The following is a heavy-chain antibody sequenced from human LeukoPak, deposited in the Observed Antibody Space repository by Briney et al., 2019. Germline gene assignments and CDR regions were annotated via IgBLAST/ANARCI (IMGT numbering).Heavy chain of an antibody. Sequence: GGSLRLSCAASGFTFSSYWMSWVRQAPGKGLEWVANIKQGGSEKYYVDSVKGRFTISRDNAKNSLYLQMNSLRAEDTAVYYCARDLDSSSWLVDYWGQGTLVTVSS. CDR3: ARDLDSSSWLVDY. CDR1: GFTFSSYW. V-gene: IGHV3-7*01. D-gene: IGHD6-13*01. CDR2: IKQGGSEK. J-gene: IGHJ4*02.